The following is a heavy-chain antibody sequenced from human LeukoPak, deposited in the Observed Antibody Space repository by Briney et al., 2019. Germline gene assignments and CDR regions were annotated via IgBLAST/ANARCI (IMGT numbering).Heavy chain of an antibody. J-gene: IGHJ4*02. D-gene: IGHD3-3*01. V-gene: IGHV3-7*01. CDR1: GFTFSSYW. CDR2: INHNGNVN. Sequence: SGGSLRLSCAASGFTFSSYWMNWARQAPGKGLEWVASINHNGNVNYYVDSVKGRFTISRDNAKNTLYLQMNSLRAEDTAVYYCVSGSLQSGYNFDYWGQGALVTVSS. CDR3: VSGSLQSGYNFDY.